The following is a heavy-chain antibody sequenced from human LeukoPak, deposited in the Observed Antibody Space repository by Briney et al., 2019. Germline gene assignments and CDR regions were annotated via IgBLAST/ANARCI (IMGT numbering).Heavy chain of an antibody. CDR1: GVTLGGYS. D-gene: IGHD5-18*01. CDR2: ISSSSSYI. CDR3: AKDKTEVGYGLTFDY. J-gene: IGHJ4*02. V-gene: IGHV3-21*04. Sequence: KPGGSLRLSCAASGVTLGGYSMNWVRQAPGKGLEWVSSISSSSSYIYSADSVKGRFTITTANAKNSLHLQMNSLRAEDTAVYYYAKDKTEVGYGLTFDYWGQGTLVTVSS.